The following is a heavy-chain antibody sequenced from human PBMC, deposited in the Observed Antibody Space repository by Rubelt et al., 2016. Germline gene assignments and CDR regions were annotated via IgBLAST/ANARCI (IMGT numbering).Heavy chain of an antibody. CDR1: GFTVSSNY. J-gene: IGHJ4*02. Sequence: EVQLVESGGGLIQPGGSLRLSCAASGFTVSSNYMSWVRQAPGTGLEWVSVIYSGGSTYYADSVKGRFTNSRDNSKNTLYLQMNSLRAEDTAVYYCARGGYYDSSGYYSFDYWGQGTLVTVSS. CDR3: ARGGYYDSSGYYSFDY. D-gene: IGHD3-22*01. V-gene: IGHV3-53*01. CDR2: IYSGGST.